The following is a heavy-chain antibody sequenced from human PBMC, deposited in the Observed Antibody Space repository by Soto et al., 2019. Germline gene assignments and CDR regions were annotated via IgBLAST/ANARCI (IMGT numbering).Heavy chain of an antibody. CDR1: GASISGYY. CDR2: IYSGST. CDR3: AGDSRSAEGWLDP. V-gene: IGHV4-59*01. D-gene: IGHD1-26*01. Sequence: PSETLSLTCTVSGASISGYYWTWIRQPPGKGLGWIGYIYSGSTNYNPSLKSRATISIATSKNHFSLNLSSVTAADTAVYYCAGDSRSAEGWLDPWGQGTLVTVSS. J-gene: IGHJ5*02.